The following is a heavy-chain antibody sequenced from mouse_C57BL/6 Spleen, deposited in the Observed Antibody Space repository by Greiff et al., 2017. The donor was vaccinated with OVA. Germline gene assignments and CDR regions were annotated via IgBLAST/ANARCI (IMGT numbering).Heavy chain of an antibody. J-gene: IGHJ3*01. CDR1: GFSLTSYG. CDR3: ARLDGDYDGWFAY. D-gene: IGHD2-4*01. Sequence: QVQLQQSGPGLVAPSQSLSITCTASGFSLTSYGVHWVRQPPGKGLEWLVVIWSDGSTTYNAAIKSRLSISKDNTKSQVFLKMNSLQTDDTAMYYCARLDGDYDGWFAYWGQGTLVTVSA. V-gene: IGHV2-6*03. CDR2: IWSDGST.